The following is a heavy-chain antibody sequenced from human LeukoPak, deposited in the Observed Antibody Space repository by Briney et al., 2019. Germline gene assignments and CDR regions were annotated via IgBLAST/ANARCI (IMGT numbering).Heavy chain of an antibody. CDR3: AREVIAAAPRAFDI. V-gene: IGHV4-38-2*02. D-gene: IGHD6-13*01. CDR1: GYSISSGYY. J-gene: IGHJ3*02. CDR2: IYHSGST. Sequence: PSETLSLTCTVSGYSISSGYYWGWIRQPPGKGLEWIGSIYHSGSTYYNPSLKSRVTISVDTSKKQFSLKLSSVHAADTAVYYCAREVIAAAPRAFDIWGQGTMVTVSS.